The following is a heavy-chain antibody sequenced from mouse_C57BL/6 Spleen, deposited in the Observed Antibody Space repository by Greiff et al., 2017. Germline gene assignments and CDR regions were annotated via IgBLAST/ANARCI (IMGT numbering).Heavy chain of an antibody. CDR2: INPNNGGT. D-gene: IGHD2-3*01. CDR3: ARSEDGYFFDY. V-gene: IGHV1-18*01. Sequence: VQLKESGPELVKPGASVKISCKASGYSFTDYNMDWVKQSHGKSLEWIGDINPNNGGTIYNQKFKGKATLTVDKSSSTAYMELRSLTSEDTAVYYCARSEDGYFFDYWGKGTTLTVSS. J-gene: IGHJ2*01. CDR1: GYSFTDYN.